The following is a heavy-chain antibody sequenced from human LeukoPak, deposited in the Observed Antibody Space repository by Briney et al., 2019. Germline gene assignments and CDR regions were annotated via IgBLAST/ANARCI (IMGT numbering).Heavy chain of an antibody. Sequence: TSETLTLTCTVSGGSISSYYWSWIRQPPGKGLEWIGYIYYSGSTNYNPSLKSRVTISVDTSKNQFSLKLSSVTAADTAVYYCARLYYYDSSGYRYYFDYWGQGTPVTVSS. J-gene: IGHJ4*02. CDR3: ARLYYYDSSGYRYYFDY. V-gene: IGHV4-59*01. CDR2: IYYSGST. D-gene: IGHD3-22*01. CDR1: GGSISSYY.